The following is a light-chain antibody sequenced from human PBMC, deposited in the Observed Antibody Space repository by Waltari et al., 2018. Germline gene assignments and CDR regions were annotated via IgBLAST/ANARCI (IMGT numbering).Light chain of an antibody. CDR2: GAS. CDR1: QSVRKNH. CDR3: QQYGNSPRT. Sequence: EIVLTQSPGTLSLSPGARATLSCRASQSVRKNHLAWYQKKPGQPPRLLIYGASFRLPGVPDRFSDSGSGTDFTLTISRLEPEDSAVYYCQQYGNSPRTFGQGTKVEIK. J-gene: IGKJ1*01. V-gene: IGKV3-20*01.